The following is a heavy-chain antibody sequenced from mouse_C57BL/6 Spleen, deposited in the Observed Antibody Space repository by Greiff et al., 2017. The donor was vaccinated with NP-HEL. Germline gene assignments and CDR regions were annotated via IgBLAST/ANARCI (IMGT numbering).Heavy chain of an antibody. J-gene: IGHJ2*01. CDR3: TRWLLEGDLCY. D-gene: IGHD2-3*01. CDR2: IYPGNSDT. Sequence: VQLQQSGTVLARPGASVKMSCKTSGYTFTSYWMHWVKQRPGQGLEWIGAIYPGNSDTSYNQKFKGKAKLTAVTSASTAYIELSSLTNEDSAVYYCTRWLLEGDLCYWGQGTTLTVSS. V-gene: IGHV1-5*01. CDR1: GYTFTSYW.